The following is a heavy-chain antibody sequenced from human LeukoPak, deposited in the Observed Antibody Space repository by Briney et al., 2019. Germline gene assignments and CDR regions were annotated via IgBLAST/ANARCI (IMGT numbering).Heavy chain of an antibody. J-gene: IGHJ6*03. D-gene: IGHD3-16*02. CDR3: ARGRRLGELSSPGYMDV. CDR1: GYTFTSYA. V-gene: IGHV1-3*03. Sequence: ASVKVSCTASGYTFTSYAMHWVRQAPGQRSEWMGWINAGNGNTKYSQEFQSRDTLNRDTSASTAYMELSSLRSEDMAVYYCARGRRLGELSSPGYMDVWGKGTTVTVSS. CDR2: INAGNGNT.